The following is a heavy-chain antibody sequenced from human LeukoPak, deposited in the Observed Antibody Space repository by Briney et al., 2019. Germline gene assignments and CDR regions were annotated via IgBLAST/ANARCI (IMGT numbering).Heavy chain of an antibody. CDR1: GGTFSSYA. J-gene: IGHJ4*02. CDR2: IIPIFGTA. CDR3: ARDRGWAGYTYGFYY. Sequence: SVKVSCKASGGTFSSYAISWVRQAPGQGPEWMGGIIPIFGTANYAQKFQGRVTITADESTSTAYMELSSLRFEDTAVYYCARDRGWAGYTYGFYYWGQGTLVTVSS. D-gene: IGHD5-18*01. V-gene: IGHV1-69*13.